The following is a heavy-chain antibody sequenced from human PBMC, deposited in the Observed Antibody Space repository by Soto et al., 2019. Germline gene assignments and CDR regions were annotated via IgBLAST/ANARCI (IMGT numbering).Heavy chain of an antibody. CDR2: INAGNGNT. CDR1: GYTFTSYA. V-gene: IGHV1-3*01. J-gene: IGHJ3*02. D-gene: IGHD3-10*01. CDR3: ARDRAYFYGSGSYYPDAFDI. Sequence: ASVKVSCKASGYTFTSYAMHWVRQAPEQRLQWMGWINAGNGNTKYSQKFQGRVTSTRDTSATTAYMELSSLRSEDTDVYYCARDRAYFYGSGSYYPDAFDIWGQGTMVTVSS.